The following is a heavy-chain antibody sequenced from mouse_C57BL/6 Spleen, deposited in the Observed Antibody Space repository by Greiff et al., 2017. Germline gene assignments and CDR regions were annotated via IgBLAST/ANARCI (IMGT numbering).Heavy chain of an antibody. V-gene: IGHV14-2*01. J-gene: IGHJ4*01. CDR2: IDPEAGET. CDR3: ARLGHGYAMDY. Sequence: EVKLMESGAELVKPGASVKLSCTASGFNIKDYYMHWVKQRTEQGLEWIGRIDPEAGETTSAPKFQGKATITADTSSNTACLQLSSLTSEDTAVYYCARLGHGYAMDYWGQGTSVTVSS. CDR1: GFNIKDYY. D-gene: IGHD3-1*01.